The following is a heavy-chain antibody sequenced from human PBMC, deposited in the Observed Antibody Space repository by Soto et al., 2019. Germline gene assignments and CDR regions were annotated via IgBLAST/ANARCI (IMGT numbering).Heavy chain of an antibody. J-gene: IGHJ4*02. D-gene: IGHD3-16*01. CDR3: ARDIGFDYVN. CDR2: IKEDGSEI. CDR1: GFNVMIYW. V-gene: IGHV3-7*01. Sequence: GGSLRLSCAVSGFNVMIYWMSWVRQAPGKGLEWVASIKEDGSEIYYLHSVRGRFSISRDTAGNALHLTMNYLSAEDTGVYFCARDIGFDYVNWGQGTMITVSS.